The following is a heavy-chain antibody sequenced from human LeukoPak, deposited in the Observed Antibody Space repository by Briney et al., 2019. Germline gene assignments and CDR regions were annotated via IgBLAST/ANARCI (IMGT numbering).Heavy chain of an antibody. CDR3: ASVLRYFDWPTRFDP. Sequence: ASVKVSCKASGYTFTSYGISWVRQAPGQRLEWMGWISAYNGNTNYAQKLQGRVTMTTDTSTSTAYMELRSLRSDDTAVYYCASVLRYFDWPTRFDPWGQGTLVTVSS. D-gene: IGHD3-9*01. J-gene: IGHJ5*02. V-gene: IGHV1-18*01. CDR1: GYTFTSYG. CDR2: ISAYNGNT.